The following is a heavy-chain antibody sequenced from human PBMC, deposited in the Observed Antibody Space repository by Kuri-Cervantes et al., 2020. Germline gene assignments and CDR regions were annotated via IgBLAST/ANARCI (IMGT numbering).Heavy chain of an antibody. Sequence: GESLKISCAASGFIFSTYSMNWVRQAPGKGLEWVSYISSSSSTKYYADSVKGRFTISRDISKNTLYLQMSTLTFEDTAVYFCARDLYSGRYGDYGSPFDYWGQGTLVTVSS. CDR1: GFIFSTYS. V-gene: IGHV3-48*01. J-gene: IGHJ4*02. CDR2: ISSSSSTK. D-gene: IGHD4/OR15-4a*01. CDR3: ARDLYSGRYGDYGSPFDY.